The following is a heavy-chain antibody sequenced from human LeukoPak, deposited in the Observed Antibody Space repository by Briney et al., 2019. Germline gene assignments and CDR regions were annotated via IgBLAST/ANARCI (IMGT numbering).Heavy chain of an antibody. CDR1: GFTFSSYE. J-gene: IGHJ4*02. V-gene: IGHV3-48*03. CDR3: AREVAVTGTPSLDN. D-gene: IGHD6-19*01. CDR2: ISSSGSTI. Sequence: WGTLRLSCAASGFTFSSYEMNWVRQAPGKGLEWVSYISSSGSTIYYADPVRGRFTLSRDNAKNSLYLQMNCLRVEDTAIYYCAREVAVTGTPSLDNWGQGTLVTVSS.